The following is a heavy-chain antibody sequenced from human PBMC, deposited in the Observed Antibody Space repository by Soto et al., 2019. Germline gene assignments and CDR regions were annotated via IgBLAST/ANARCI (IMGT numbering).Heavy chain of an antibody. J-gene: IGHJ4*02. CDR1: EFIFSTYG. D-gene: IGHD4-17*01. V-gene: IGHV3-30*18. CDR3: AKDLLLTTITTVGD. CDR2: ISYDGNNK. Sequence: QVQLVESGGGVVQPGRSLRLSCAASEFIFSTYGMHWVRQAPGKGLEWLSVISYDGNNKYYADSVKGRFTISRDNSKNTLWLQMDSLRTEDTAVYYCAKDLLLTTITTVGDWGQGTLVTVSS.